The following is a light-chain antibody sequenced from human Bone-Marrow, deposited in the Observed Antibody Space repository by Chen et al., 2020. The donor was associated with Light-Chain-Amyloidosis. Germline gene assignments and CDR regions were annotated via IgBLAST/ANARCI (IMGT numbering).Light chain of an antibody. CDR3: QSADSSGTYEVI. Sequence: SYELTQPPSVSVSPGQTARITCSGDDLPTKYAYWYQQKPGQAPVLVIHRDTERPSGISERFSGSSSGTTATLTSSGVQAEDEADYHWQSADSSGTYEVIVGGGTKLTVL. V-gene: IGLV3-25*03. J-gene: IGLJ2*01. CDR1: DLPTKY. CDR2: RDT.